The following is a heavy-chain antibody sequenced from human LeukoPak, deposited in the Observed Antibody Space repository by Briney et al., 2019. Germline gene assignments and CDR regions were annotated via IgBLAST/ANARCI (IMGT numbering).Heavy chain of an antibody. J-gene: IGHJ4*02. Sequence: GGSLRLSCSASGFPFSSYAMHWVRQAPGKGLEYVSAISDSGGSTYYADSVKGRFTISRDNSKNTLYLQMNSLRAEDTAVYYCARDRYYDSSGYYVDYWGQGTLVTVSS. V-gene: IGHV3-64*04. CDR3: ARDRYYDSSGYYVDY. D-gene: IGHD3-22*01. CDR1: GFPFSSYA. CDR2: ISDSGGST.